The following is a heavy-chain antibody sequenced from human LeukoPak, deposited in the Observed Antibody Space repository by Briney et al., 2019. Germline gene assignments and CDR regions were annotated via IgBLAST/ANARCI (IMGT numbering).Heavy chain of an antibody. V-gene: IGHV3-23*01. CDR2: ISGSGGSA. J-gene: IGHJ6*03. CDR3: ARFAYYYCSGSYQLHYYYYYYMDV. D-gene: IGHD3-10*01. Sequence: GGSLRLSCAASGFTFSSYGMSWVRQAPGKGLEWVSAISGSGGSAYYADSVKGRFIISRDSSQNTLYLQMNGLRAEDTALYYCARFAYYYCSGSYQLHYYYYYYMDVWGKGTTVTVSS. CDR1: GFTFSSYG.